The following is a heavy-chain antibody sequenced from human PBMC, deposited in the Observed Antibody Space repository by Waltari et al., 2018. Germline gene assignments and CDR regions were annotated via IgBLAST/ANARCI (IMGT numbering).Heavy chain of an antibody. D-gene: IGHD1-26*01. V-gene: IGHV3-21*01. CDR3: ARAIGVIVGATGDFDY. J-gene: IGHJ4*02. CDR2: ISSSGDSL. Sequence: EVQLGESVGGLVKPGGSLRLSCAPSVCPFSSYFMPWVRQAPGKGLGWGASISSSGDSLYYGDSVRGRVTISRDNAKNSVSLHMNSLRAEDTAVYYCARAIGVIVGATGDFDYWGQGTLVTVSS. CDR1: VCPFSSYF.